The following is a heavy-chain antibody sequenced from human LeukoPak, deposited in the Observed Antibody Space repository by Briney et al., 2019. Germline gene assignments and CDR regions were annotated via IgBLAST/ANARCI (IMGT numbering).Heavy chain of an antibody. D-gene: IGHD6-19*01. CDR1: GGSISSYY. J-gene: IGHJ5*02. Sequence: SETLSLTCTVSGGSISSYYWSWIRQPPGKGLEWIGYIYYSGSTNYNPSLKSRVTISVDTSKNQFSLKLSSVTAADTAVYYCARAQDSGGWNTGTFDPWGQGTLVTVSS. CDR2: IYYSGST. V-gene: IGHV4-59*01. CDR3: ARAQDSGGWNTGTFDP.